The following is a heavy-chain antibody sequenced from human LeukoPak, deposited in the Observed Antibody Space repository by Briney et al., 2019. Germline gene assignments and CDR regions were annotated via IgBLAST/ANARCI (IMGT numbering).Heavy chain of an antibody. CDR3: ARGSYVGDFDY. V-gene: IGHV1-2*04. J-gene: IGHJ4*02. CDR2: INPNSGGT. D-gene: IGHD3-16*01. CDR1: GYTFTGYY. Sequence: ASVKVSCKASGYTFTGYYMHWVRQAPGQGLEWMGWINPNSGGTNYAQKFQGWVTMTRDTSISTAYMELSSLRSEDTAVYYCARGSYVGDFDYWGQGTLVTVSS.